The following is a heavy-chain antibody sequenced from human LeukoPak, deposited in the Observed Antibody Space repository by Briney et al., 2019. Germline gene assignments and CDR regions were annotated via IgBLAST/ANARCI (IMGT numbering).Heavy chain of an antibody. V-gene: IGHV4-34*01. J-gene: IGHJ6*02. CDR3: ARGSGDYEGYYYYGMDV. Sequence: IGEINHSGSTNYNPSLKSRVTISVDTSKNQFSLKLSSVTAADTAVYYCARGSGDYEGYYYYGMDVWGQGTTVTVSS. D-gene: IGHD4-17*01. CDR2: INHSGST.